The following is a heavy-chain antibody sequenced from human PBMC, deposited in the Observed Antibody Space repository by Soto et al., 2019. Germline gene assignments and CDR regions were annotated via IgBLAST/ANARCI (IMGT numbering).Heavy chain of an antibody. V-gene: IGHV3-53*01. CDR2: VYSDGRT. D-gene: IGHD5-18*01. CDR1: GLTVSSNY. J-gene: IGHJ4*02. Sequence: VQLVESGGGFIQPGGSLRLSCAASGLTVSSNYTSWVRQAPGKGLEWVSVVYSDGRTYHADSVKGRFTISRDISKNTVYLQMNSLRAEDTAVYYCARGAMVLTPKNDDYWGQGTLVTVSS. CDR3: ARGAMVLTPKNDDY.